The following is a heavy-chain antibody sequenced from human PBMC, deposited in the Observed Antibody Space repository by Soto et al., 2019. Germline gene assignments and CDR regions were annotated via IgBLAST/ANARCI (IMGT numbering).Heavy chain of an antibody. V-gene: IGHV3-11*06. Sequence: PVGSLRLSCAASGFTFSDYYMSWIRQAPGKGLEWVSYISSSSSYTNYADSVKGRFTISRDNAKNSLYLQMNSLRAEDTAVYYCARDIGGSSGSLGFFGMDVWGQGTTVTVSS. CDR1: GFTFSDYY. CDR3: ARDIGGSSGSLGFFGMDV. D-gene: IGHD6-6*01. J-gene: IGHJ6*02. CDR2: ISSSSSYT.